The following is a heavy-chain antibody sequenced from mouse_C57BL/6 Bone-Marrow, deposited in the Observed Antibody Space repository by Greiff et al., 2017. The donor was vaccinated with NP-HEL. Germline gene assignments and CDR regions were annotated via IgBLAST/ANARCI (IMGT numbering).Heavy chain of an antibody. CDR3: ARSIPWFAY. CDR1: GYTFTSYW. Sequence: QVQLQQPGAELVKPGASVKLSCKASGYTFTSYWMHWVKQRPGQGLEWRGTIPPNIVRTNYNEPFKSQATLTVDKSSSTAYMQLSSLTSEDSAVYYCARSIPWFAYWGQGTLVTVSA. D-gene: IGHD2-10*02. CDR2: IPPNIVRT. V-gene: IGHV1-64*01. J-gene: IGHJ3*01.